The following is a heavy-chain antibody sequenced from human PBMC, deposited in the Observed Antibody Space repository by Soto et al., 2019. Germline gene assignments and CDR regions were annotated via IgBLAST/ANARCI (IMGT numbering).Heavy chain of an antibody. V-gene: IGHV5-10-1*01. CDR1: GYSFTSYW. Sequence: GESLKISCKGSGYSFTSYWISWVRQMPGKGLEWMGRIDPSDSYTNYSPSFQGHVTISADKSISTAYLQWSSLKASDTAMYYCARLAPGGYYYYGMDVWGQGTTATVSS. J-gene: IGHJ6*02. D-gene: IGHD2-15*01. CDR3: ARLAPGGYYYYGMDV. CDR2: IDPSDSYT.